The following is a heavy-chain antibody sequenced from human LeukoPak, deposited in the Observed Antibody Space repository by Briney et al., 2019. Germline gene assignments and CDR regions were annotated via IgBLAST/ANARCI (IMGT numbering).Heavy chain of an antibody. CDR1: VFTFSSYE. Sequence: PGGSLRLSCAASVFTFSSYEMNWVRQAPGKGLEWVSYISSSGSTIYYADSVKGRFTISRDNAKNSLYLQMNSLRAEDTAVYYCARDVVLSGWNSFDYWGQGTLVTVSS. J-gene: IGHJ4*02. V-gene: IGHV3-48*03. CDR2: ISSSGSTI. CDR3: ARDVVLSGWNSFDY. D-gene: IGHD6-19*01.